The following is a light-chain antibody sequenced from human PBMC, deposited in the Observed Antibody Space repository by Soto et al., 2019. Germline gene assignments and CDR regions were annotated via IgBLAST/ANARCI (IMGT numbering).Light chain of an antibody. Sequence: SALTQPASVSGSPGQSITISRTGTSSDVGGYNYVSWYQQQPSKAPKFMIYDVSNRPSGVSNRFSGSKSGNTASLTISGLQAEDEADYYCCSYTTSNTRQIVFGTGTKVTVL. CDR1: SSDVGGYNY. CDR2: DVS. V-gene: IGLV2-14*01. CDR3: CSYTTSNTRQIV. J-gene: IGLJ1*01.